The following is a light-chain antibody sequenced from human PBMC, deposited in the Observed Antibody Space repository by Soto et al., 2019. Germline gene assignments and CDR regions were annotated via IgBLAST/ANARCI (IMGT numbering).Light chain of an antibody. CDR3: HQYGNSPLP. Sequence: ETVLTQSPGTLSLSPGDRATLSCRARQNVYSNFVGWYQQRPGQAPRLLIYGASTRATDIPDRFSGSGSGTDFTLTISRLEPDDFAVYFCHQYGNSPLPFGPGTKVDF. CDR2: GAS. V-gene: IGKV3-20*01. CDR1: QNVYSNF. J-gene: IGKJ3*01.